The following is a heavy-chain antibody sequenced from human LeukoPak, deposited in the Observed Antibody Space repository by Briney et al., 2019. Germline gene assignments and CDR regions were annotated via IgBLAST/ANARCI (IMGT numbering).Heavy chain of an antibody. CDR1: GYTLTELS. D-gene: IGHD3-16*01. V-gene: IGHV1-24*01. CDR2: FDPEDGET. CDR3: ATLWGAYGRDAY. Sequence: GASVKVSCKVSGYTLTELSMHWVRQAPGKGREWMGGFDPEDGETIYAQKFQGRVTMTEDTSTDTAYMELSSLRSEDTAVYYCATLWGAYGRDAYWGQGPLVTVSS. J-gene: IGHJ4*02.